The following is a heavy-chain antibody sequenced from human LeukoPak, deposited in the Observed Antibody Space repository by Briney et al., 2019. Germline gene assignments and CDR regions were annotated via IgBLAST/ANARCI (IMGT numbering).Heavy chain of an antibody. CDR1: GGSISSYY. V-gene: IGHV4-59*08. CDR3: ARQRAFDI. J-gene: IGHJ3*02. Sequence: SETLSLTCTVSGGSISSYYWSWIRQPPGKGLEWIGYIYYSGSTNYNPSLKSRVTISVDTSKNQFSLRLSSVTAADTAIYYCARQRAFDIWGQGTMVTVSS. CDR2: IYYSGST.